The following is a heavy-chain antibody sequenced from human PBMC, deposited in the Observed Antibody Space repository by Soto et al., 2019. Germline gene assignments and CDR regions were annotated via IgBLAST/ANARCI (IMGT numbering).Heavy chain of an antibody. CDR3: ARATGYSSGWYGSDYYYGMDV. Sequence: QVQLVQSGAEVKKPGSSVKVSCKASRGTFSSYAISWVRQAPGQGLEWMGGIIPIFGTANYAQKFQGRVTITADKSTSTAYMELSSLRSEDTAVYYCARATGYSSGWYGSDYYYGMDVWGQGTTVTVSS. V-gene: IGHV1-69*06. CDR2: IIPIFGTA. D-gene: IGHD6-19*01. CDR1: RGTFSSYA. J-gene: IGHJ6*02.